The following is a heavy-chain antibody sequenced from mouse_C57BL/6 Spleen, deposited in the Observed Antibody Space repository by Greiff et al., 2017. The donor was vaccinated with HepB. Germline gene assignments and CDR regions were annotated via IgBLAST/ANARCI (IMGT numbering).Heavy chain of an antibody. D-gene: IGHD1-1*01. Sequence: QVQLQQSGAELVRPGASVTLSCKASGYTFTDYEMHWVKQTPVHGLEWIGAIDPETGGTAYNQKFKGKAILTADKSSSTAYMGLRSLTSEDSAVYYCTRGLLSYWGQGTLVTVSA. CDR1: GYTFTDYE. CDR2: IDPETGGT. J-gene: IGHJ3*01. CDR3: TRGLLSY. V-gene: IGHV1-15*01.